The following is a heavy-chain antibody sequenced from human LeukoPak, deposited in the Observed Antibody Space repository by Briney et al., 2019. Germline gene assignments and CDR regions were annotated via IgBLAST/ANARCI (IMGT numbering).Heavy chain of an antibody. CDR3: ARVPYYYDSSGYSRGIWFDP. J-gene: IGHJ5*02. CDR1: GGSFSGYY. CDR2: INHSGST. D-gene: IGHD3-22*01. V-gene: IGHV4-34*01. Sequence: SETLSLTCAVYGGSFSGYYWSWTRQPPGKGLEWIGEINHSGSTNYNPSLKSRVTISVDTSKNQFSLKLSSVTAADTAVYYCARVPYYYDSSGYSRGIWFDPWGQGTLVTVSS.